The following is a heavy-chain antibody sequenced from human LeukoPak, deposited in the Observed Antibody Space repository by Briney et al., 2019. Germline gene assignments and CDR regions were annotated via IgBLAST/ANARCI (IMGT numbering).Heavy chain of an antibody. Sequence: SETLSLTCAVYGGSFSGYYWSWIRQPPGKGLEWIGEINHSGSTNYNPSLKSRVTISVDTSKNQFSLKLSSVTAADTAVYYCARVGGNYGSGSYYKFGRDYWGQGTLVTVSS. CDR2: INHSGST. D-gene: IGHD3-10*01. CDR3: ARVGGNYGSGSYYKFGRDY. J-gene: IGHJ4*02. V-gene: IGHV4-34*01. CDR1: GGSFSGYY.